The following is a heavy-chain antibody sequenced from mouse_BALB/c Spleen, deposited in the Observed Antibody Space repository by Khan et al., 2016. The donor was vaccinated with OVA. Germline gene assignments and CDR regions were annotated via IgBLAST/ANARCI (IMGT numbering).Heavy chain of an antibody. V-gene: IGHV9-1*02. CDR1: GYTFTNYG. D-gene: IGHD6-1*01. Sequence: QIQLVQSGPELKKPGETVKISCKASGYTFTNYGMNWVKQAPGQGLKWMGWINTYTGEPTYTDDFKGRFAFSLDTSASTAYLQSNNIKMEDMATYCGARGASYWYFDVWGAGTTVTVSA. J-gene: IGHJ1*01. CDR3: ARGASYWYFDV. CDR2: INTYTGEP.